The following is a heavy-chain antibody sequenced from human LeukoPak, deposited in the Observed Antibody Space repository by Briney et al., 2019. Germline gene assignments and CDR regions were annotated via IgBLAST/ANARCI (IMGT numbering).Heavy chain of an antibody. J-gene: IGHJ4*02. CDR2: IFGSGSP. V-gene: IGHV4-61*02. CDR3: ASEYGSGSYSEY. D-gene: IGHD3-10*01. Sequence: PSETLSLTCTVSGGSISSGSYYWSWIRQPAGKGLEWIGRIFGSGSPIYNPSLKSRVTISVDTSKNQFSLKLSSVTAADTAVYYCASEYGSGSYSEYWGQGTLVTVSS. CDR1: GGSISSGSYY.